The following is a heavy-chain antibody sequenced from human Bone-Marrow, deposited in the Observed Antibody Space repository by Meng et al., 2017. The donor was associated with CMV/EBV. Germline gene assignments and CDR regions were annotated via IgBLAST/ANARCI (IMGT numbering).Heavy chain of an antibody. CDR3: AGGYAGLQLNI. V-gene: IGHV3-21*01. Sequence: GESLKISCAASGFTFSSYSMNWVRQAPGKGLEWVSSISSSSSYIYYADSVKGRFTISRDNAKNSLYLQMNSLRAEDTAVYYCAGGYAGLQLNIWGQGTMVTVSS. D-gene: IGHD1-1*01. J-gene: IGHJ3*02. CDR2: ISSSSSYI. CDR1: GFTFSSYS.